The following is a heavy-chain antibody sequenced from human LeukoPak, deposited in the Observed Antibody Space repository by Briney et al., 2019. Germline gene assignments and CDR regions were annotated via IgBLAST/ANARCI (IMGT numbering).Heavy chain of an antibody. Sequence: GRSLRLSCAASGFIFSSFGMHWVRQAPGKGREWVAVICYDGSNEYYADSVKGRFTISKDNSKNTLFLQMNSLRVDDSAVYFCASGDGYLQPYWGQGTLVTVSS. D-gene: IGHD2-21*01. V-gene: IGHV3-33*01. J-gene: IGHJ4*02. CDR2: ICYDGSNE. CDR1: GFIFSSFG. CDR3: ASGDGYLQPY.